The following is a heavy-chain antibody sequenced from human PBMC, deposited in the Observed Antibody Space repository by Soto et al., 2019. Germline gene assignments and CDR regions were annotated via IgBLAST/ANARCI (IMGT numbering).Heavy chain of an antibody. D-gene: IGHD3-10*02. CDR3: ARGPTYVY. V-gene: IGHV3-11*05. CDR1: GLIFSDYH. J-gene: IGHJ4*01. CDR2: ISSSSSYT. Sequence: GGSLRHSCAASGLIFSDYHMSWIRQAPGEGLEWISYISSSSSYTKYADSVKGRFIISRDNAKDSLYLQMNSLRAEDTAVYFCARGPTYVYWCHGTLVTV.